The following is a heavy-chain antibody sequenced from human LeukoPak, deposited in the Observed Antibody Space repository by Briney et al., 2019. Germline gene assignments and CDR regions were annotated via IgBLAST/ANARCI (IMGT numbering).Heavy chain of an antibody. D-gene: IGHD2-15*01. Sequence: ASVKVSCKASGYTFTGYYMHWVRQALGQGLEWMGWISPNSGGTNYAQRFQGWVTMTRDTSISTAYMELSRLRSDDTAVYYCARGRCSGGSCYPSRNWFDPWGQGTLVTVSS. CDR1: GYTFTGYY. J-gene: IGHJ5*02. CDR3: ARGRCSGGSCYPSRNWFDP. V-gene: IGHV1-2*04. CDR2: ISPNSGGT.